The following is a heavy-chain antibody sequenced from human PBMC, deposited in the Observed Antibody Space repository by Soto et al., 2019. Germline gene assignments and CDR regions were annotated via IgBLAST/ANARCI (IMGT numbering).Heavy chain of an antibody. Sequence: QVQLVQSGDEVRKPGSSVKVSCKASGYIFVNYGIAWVRQAPGQGLEWMGWISPYSGNTHYASKVQGRLNMTTDTSTITAYMDLRSLGSVDTAMYYRAMVDNYITPTPQDVWGHGTTVTVSS. CDR3: AMVDNYITPTPQDV. CDR1: GYIFVNYG. CDR2: ISPYSGNT. V-gene: IGHV1-18*01. J-gene: IGHJ6*02. D-gene: IGHD5-12*01.